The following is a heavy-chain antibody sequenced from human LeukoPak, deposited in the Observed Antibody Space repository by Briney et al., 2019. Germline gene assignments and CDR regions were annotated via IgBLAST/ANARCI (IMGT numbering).Heavy chain of an antibody. D-gene: IGHD6-13*01. CDR2: ISYDGSNK. J-gene: IGHJ4*02. CDR1: GFTFSSYG. Sequence: GGSLRLSCAASGFTFSSYGMHWVRQAPGKGLEGVAVISYDGSNKYYADSVKGGFTISRDNSKNTLYLQMNSLRAEDTAVYYCAKDYIAAAGIFDYWGQGTLVTVSS. CDR3: AKDYIAAAGIFDY. V-gene: IGHV3-30*18.